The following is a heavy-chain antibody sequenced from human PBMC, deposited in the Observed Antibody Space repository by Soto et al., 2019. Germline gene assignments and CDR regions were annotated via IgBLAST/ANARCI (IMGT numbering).Heavy chain of an antibody. Sequence: ASVKVSCTASGYTFTSYGISWVRQAPGQGLEWMGWISAYNGNTNYAQKLQGRVTMTTDASTSTAYMELRSLRSDDTAVYYCARGPYYYDSSGYYNSYNWFDPWGQGTLVTVSS. J-gene: IGHJ5*02. CDR2: ISAYNGNT. V-gene: IGHV1-18*01. D-gene: IGHD3-22*01. CDR3: ARGPYYYDSSGYYNSYNWFDP. CDR1: GYTFTSYG.